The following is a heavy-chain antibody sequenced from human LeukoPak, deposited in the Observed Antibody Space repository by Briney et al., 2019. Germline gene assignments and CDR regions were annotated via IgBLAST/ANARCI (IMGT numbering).Heavy chain of an antibody. Sequence: GGFLRLSCAASGFTVSSNYMSWVRQAPQKGLEWVSIIYSGGSTYYAASVKGRFTISRDNSKNTLYLQMNSLRAEDTAVYYCARDRGGSTSPYYYMDVWGKGTTVTVSS. CDR2: IYSGGST. CDR1: GFTVSSNY. V-gene: IGHV3-53*01. D-gene: IGHD2-2*01. J-gene: IGHJ6*03. CDR3: ARDRGGSTSPYYYMDV.